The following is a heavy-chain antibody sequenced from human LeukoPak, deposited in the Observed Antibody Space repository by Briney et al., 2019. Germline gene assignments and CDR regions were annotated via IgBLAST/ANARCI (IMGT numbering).Heavy chain of an antibody. J-gene: IGHJ4*02. V-gene: IGHV3-53*04. D-gene: IGHD1-14*01. CDR2: IYSGNT. Sequence: GGSLRLSCAASGFVVSATSMSWVRQPPGKGLEWVSIIYSGNTRYADSVKGRFTISRHDSENTVSLQMNSLLLEDTAVYFCAKTTSPDDVRWPCFDSWGQGILVTVSS. CDR1: GFVVSATS. CDR3: AKTTSPDDVRWPCFDS.